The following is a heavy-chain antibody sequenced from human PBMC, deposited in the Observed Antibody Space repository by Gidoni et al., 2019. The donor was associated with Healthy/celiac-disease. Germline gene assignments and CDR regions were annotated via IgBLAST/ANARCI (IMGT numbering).Heavy chain of an antibody. V-gene: IGHV3-33*01. CDR1: GSTFSSYG. D-gene: IGHD1-20*01. CDR2: IWYDGSNK. J-gene: IGHJ6*02. Sequence: QVQLVASGGGVVQPGRSLRLYCAASGSTFSSYGMHWVRQAPGKGLEWVAVIWYDGSNKYYADSVKGRFTISRDKSKNTLYLQMNSLRAEDTAVYYCARESVTGTTTYYYYGMDVWGQGTTVTVSS. CDR3: ARESVTGTTTYYYYGMDV.